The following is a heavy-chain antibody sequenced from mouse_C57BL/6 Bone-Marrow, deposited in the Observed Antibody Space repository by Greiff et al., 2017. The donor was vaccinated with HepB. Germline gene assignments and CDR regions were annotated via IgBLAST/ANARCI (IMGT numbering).Heavy chain of an antibody. CDR1: GFTFSDYY. CDR2: INYDGSST. CDR3: ARDLDYFDY. J-gene: IGHJ2*01. Sequence: EVKLVESEGGLVQPGSSMKLSCTASGFTFSDYYMAWVRQVPEKGLEWVANINYDGSSTYYLDSLKSRFIISRDNAKNILDLQMSSLKSEDTATYYCARDLDYFDYWGQGTTLTVSS. V-gene: IGHV5-16*01.